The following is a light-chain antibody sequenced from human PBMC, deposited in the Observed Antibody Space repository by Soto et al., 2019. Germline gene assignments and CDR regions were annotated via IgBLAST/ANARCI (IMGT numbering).Light chain of an antibody. CDR1: QSVSSN. Sequence: EIGVTHSPSTLSVSPGDRASLSCRASQSVSSNLAWYQQKPGQAPRLLISGASTRATGIPARFSGSGSGTEFTLTISSLEPEDFAVYYCQQRSNWPPLTFGGGTKVAIK. CDR2: GAS. V-gene: IGKV3-15*01. CDR3: QQRSNWPPLT. J-gene: IGKJ4*01.